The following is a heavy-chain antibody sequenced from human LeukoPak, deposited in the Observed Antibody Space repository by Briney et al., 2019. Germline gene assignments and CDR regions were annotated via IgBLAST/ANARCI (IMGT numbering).Heavy chain of an antibody. CDR3: ARANDDGYYGMDV. J-gene: IGHJ6*02. Sequence: ASVKVSCKASGYTFTYYGISWVRQAPGRGLEWMGWISVYNGNTNYAQKLQGRVTMTTDTSTSTAYMELRSLRSDDTAVYYCARANDDGYYGMDVWGQGTTVTVSS. CDR1: GYTFTYYG. CDR2: ISVYNGNT. V-gene: IGHV1-18*01. D-gene: IGHD2-8*01.